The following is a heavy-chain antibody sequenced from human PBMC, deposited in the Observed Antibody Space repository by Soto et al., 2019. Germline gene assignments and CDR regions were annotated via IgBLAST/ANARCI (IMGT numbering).Heavy chain of an antibody. J-gene: IGHJ6*02. CDR2: IYGGGST. CDR1: AINFRSYA. Sequence: PGGSLRLSCSASAINFRSYAMSWVRQAPGKGLEWVSVIYGGGSTYDADSVKGRCTISRDNSKNTLYLQLNSLRAEDTAVYYCARESRDYDYYAMDVWGQGTTVTVSS. V-gene: IGHV3-53*01. D-gene: IGHD2-21*01. CDR3: ARESRDYDYYAMDV.